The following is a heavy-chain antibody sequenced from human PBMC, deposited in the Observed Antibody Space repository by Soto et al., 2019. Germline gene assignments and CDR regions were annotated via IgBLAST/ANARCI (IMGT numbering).Heavy chain of an antibody. V-gene: IGHV1-69*13. D-gene: IGHD3-22*01. CDR3: ARSEIGFNYYDSSGYYTFSNWFDP. J-gene: IGHJ5*02. CDR2: IIPIFGTA. Sequence: SVKVSCKASGGTFSSYAISWVRQAPGQGLEWMGGIIPIFGTANYAQKFQGRVTITADESTSTAYMELSSLRSEDTAVYYCARSEIGFNYYDSSGYYTFSNWFDPWGQGTLVTVSS. CDR1: GGTFSSYA.